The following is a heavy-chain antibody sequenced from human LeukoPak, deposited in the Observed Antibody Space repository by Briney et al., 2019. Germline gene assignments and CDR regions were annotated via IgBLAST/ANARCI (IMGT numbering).Heavy chain of an antibody. CDR2: IYTSGST. J-gene: IGHJ6*03. Sequence: PSETLSLTCTVSGGSISSYYWSWIRQPAGKGLEWIGRIYTSGSTNYNPSLKSRVTISVDKSKNHFSLKLSSVTAADTAVYYCARDLSGCSGGSCRAAYYYYYMDVWGKGTTVTVSS. CDR1: GGSISSYY. CDR3: ARDLSGCSGGSCRAAYYYYYMDV. D-gene: IGHD2-15*01. V-gene: IGHV4-4*07.